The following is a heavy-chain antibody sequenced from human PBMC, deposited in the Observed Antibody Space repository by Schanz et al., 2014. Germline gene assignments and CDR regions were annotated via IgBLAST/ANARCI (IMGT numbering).Heavy chain of an antibody. Sequence: QVQLQQWGAGLLKPSETLSLTCAVYGGSFSSNYWSWIRQPPGKGLEWIGEINQRGTTNYNPSLKSRVAMSVDTSKIDISLKSRSVTAADTAVYYCARGTRERLLLRSWQFAFDIWGQGTMVTVSS. CDR1: GGSFSSNY. D-gene: IGHD3-22*01. CDR2: INQRGTT. J-gene: IGHJ3*02. CDR3: ARGTRERLLLRSWQFAFDI. V-gene: IGHV4-34*02.